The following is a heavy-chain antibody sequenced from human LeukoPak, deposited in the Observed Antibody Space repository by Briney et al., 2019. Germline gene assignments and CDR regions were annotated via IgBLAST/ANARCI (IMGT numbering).Heavy chain of an antibody. J-gene: IGHJ4*02. V-gene: IGHV1-69*13. CDR1: GGTFSSYA. CDR2: IIPIFGTA. CDR3: AREQSSLSGNYFDY. Sequence: ASVKVSCKASGGTFSSYAISWVRQAPGQGLEWMGGIIPIFGTANYAQKFQGRVTITADESTSTAYMELSSLRSEDTAVYYCAREQSSLSGNYFDYWGQGTLVTVSS. D-gene: IGHD6-6*01.